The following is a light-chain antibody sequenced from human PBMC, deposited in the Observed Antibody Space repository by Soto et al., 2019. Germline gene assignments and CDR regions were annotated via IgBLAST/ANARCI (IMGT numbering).Light chain of an antibody. J-gene: IGLJ1*01. Sequence: SYALTQPPSVSVAPGQTARITCGGDNIGSDSVHWYQQKPGQAPLLVVYDDSDRPSGIPERFSGFSYGNTATLTISRVEAGDEADYYCQVWDGSSDHYVFGTGTKVPS. CDR3: QVWDGSSDHYV. CDR1: NIGSDS. V-gene: IGLV3-21*02. CDR2: DDS.